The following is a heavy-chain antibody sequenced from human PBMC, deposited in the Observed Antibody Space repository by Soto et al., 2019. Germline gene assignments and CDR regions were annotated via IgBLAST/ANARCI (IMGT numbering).Heavy chain of an antibody. J-gene: IGHJ5*02. CDR1: GFTFSSYS. V-gene: IGHV3-21*01. D-gene: IGHD3-3*01. CDR2: ISSSSSYI. CDR3: VRGGPHYDSTWFVP. Sequence: EVQLVESGGGLVKPGGSLRLSCEASGFTFSSYSMNWVRQAPGKGLEWVSSISSSSSYIYYADSVKGRFTSSINNAKNSLYLQMNSVRAEDTAVYCCVRGGPHYDSTWFVPWGQGTLVTVSS.